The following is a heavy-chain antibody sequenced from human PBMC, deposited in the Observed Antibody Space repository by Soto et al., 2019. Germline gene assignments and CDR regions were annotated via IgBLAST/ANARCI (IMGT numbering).Heavy chain of an antibody. CDR2: IYAGDTET. CDR3: ARHRRDYSFDI. Sequence: GESLKISCKGSGYGFTSYWIGWVRQMPGKGLEWMGIIYAGDTETRYSPSFQGLVTISADKSISTAYLQWSSLEASDTAMYYCARHRRDYSFDIWGQGTMVTVS. D-gene: IGHD2-21*01. CDR1: GYGFTSYW. J-gene: IGHJ3*02. V-gene: IGHV5-51*01.